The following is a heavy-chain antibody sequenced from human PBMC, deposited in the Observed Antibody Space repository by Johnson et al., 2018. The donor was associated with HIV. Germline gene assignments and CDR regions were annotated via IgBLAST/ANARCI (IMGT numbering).Heavy chain of an antibody. D-gene: IGHD2-8*01. CDR3: MLRTHAEKAFDI. V-gene: IGHV3-30*04. J-gene: IGHJ3*02. CDR2: ISYDGSNK. CDR1: GFTFSSYA. Sequence: QVQLVESGGGLVQPGGSLRLSCAASGFTFSSYAMHWVRQAPGKGLEWVAVISYDGSNKYYADSVKGRFTISRDNSKNTLYLQMNSLRAEDTAVYYCMLRTHAEKAFDIWGQGTMVTVSS.